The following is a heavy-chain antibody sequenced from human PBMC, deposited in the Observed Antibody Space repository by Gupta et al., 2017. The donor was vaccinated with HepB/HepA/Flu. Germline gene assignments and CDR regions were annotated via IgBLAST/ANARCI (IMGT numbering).Heavy chain of an antibody. D-gene: IGHD1/OR15-1a*01. V-gene: IGHV3-15*01. CDR3: ATYRHWANKFPSEGADH. Sequence: EVQLVESGGDLVKPGGSLRLSCAASGITFSNAWMSWVRQAPGKGLEWIGRILSNTDGGTTDYAAPVKGRFTISRDDSKNTLYLQINSLRTEDTAVYYCATYRHWANKFPSEGADHWGQGTLVTVSS. CDR2: ILSNTDGGTT. J-gene: IGHJ1*01. CDR1: GITFSNAW.